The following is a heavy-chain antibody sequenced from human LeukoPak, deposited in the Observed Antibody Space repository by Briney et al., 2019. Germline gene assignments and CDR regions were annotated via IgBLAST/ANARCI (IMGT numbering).Heavy chain of an antibody. CDR3: IRTLIVATSPYMDV. V-gene: IGHV3-23*01. J-gene: IGHJ6*03. CDR2: ISGSGGST. D-gene: IGHD5-12*01. Sequence: PGGSLRLSCAASGFTFSSYAMSWVRQAPGKGLEWVSAISGSGGSTYYADSVKGRFAISRDNSKNTVYLQMHSLRAEDTAIYYCIRTLIVATSPYMDVWGKGTTVTVSS. CDR1: GFTFSSYA.